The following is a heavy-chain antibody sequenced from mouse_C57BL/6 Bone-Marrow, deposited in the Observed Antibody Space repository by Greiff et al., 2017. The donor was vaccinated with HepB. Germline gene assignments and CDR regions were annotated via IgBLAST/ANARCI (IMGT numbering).Heavy chain of an antibody. J-gene: IGHJ3*01. D-gene: IGHD2-4*01. CDR1: GYTFTSYW. V-gene: IGHV1-64*01. CDR2: IHPNSGST. CDR3: ARIYYDYDGFAY. Sequence: VQLQQPGAELVKPGASVKLSCKASGYTFTSYWMHWVKQRPGQGLEWIGMIHPNSGSTNYNEKFKSKATLTVDKSSSTAYRQLSSLTSEDSAVYYCARIYYDYDGFAYCGQGTLVTVSA.